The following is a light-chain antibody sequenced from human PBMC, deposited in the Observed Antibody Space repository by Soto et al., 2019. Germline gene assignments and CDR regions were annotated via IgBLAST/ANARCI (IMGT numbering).Light chain of an antibody. CDR2: XXX. Sequence: QSVLTQPASVSGSPGQSITISCTGTSSDIGYYDYVSWYQHHSGKAPKLNLXXXXXXXSRVSHRFYGSQSVNTASLTISGLQDEEEDEYFCSSHYSSSAYYVLGTGTKVTVL. CDR3: SSHYSSSAYYV. CDR1: SSDIGYYDY. J-gene: IGLJ1*01. V-gene: IGLV2-14*01.